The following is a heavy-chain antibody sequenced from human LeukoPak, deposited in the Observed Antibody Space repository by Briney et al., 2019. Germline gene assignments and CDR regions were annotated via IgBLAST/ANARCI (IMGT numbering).Heavy chain of an antibody. CDR1: GFTFSGCD. Sequence: GGSLRLSCAASGFTFSGCDMHCVRQASGKGLEWVGRITTKANRYATAYSASLKGRFTISRDDSKNTAYLQMNSLRTEDTAVYYCTTYKSGHYWGQGTLVTVSS. CDR2: ITTKANRYAT. V-gene: IGHV3-73*01. CDR3: TTYKSGHY. J-gene: IGHJ4*02. D-gene: IGHD3-3*01.